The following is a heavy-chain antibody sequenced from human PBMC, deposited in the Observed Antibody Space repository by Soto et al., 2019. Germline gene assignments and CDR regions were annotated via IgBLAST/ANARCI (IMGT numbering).Heavy chain of an antibody. CDR3: ARVGIVAGTTFDY. D-gene: IGHD1-7*01. J-gene: IGHJ4*02. Sequence: PSETLSLTCAVYGGSFSGYYWSWIRQPPGKGLEWIGEINHSGSTNYNPSLKSRVTISVDTSKNQFSLKLSSVTAADTAVYYCARVGIVAGTTFDYWGQGTLVTVSS. CDR1: GGSFSGYY. V-gene: IGHV4-34*01. CDR2: INHSGST.